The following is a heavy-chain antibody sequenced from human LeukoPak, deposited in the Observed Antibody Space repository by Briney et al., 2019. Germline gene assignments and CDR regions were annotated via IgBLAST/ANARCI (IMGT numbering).Heavy chain of an antibody. Sequence: SETLSLTCTVSGGSISGNYWSWIRQPPGEGLEWIGYIYHTGHTHYNPSLKSRVTMSMDTSKSQLSLKMSSVTAADTAVYYCARDPVAGTDWFDPWGQGTLVTVSS. CDR1: GGSISGNY. V-gene: IGHV4-59*12. CDR3: ARDPVAGTDWFDP. D-gene: IGHD6-19*01. CDR2: IYHTGHT. J-gene: IGHJ5*02.